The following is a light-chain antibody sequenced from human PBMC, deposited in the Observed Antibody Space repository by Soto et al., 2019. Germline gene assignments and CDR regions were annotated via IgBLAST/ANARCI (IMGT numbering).Light chain of an antibody. CDR2: DDI. V-gene: IGLV3-21*02. CDR3: QVWDSSSDHVV. CDR1: NIGSKS. Sequence: SYELTQPPSVSVAPGQTARITCGGNNIGSKSVHWYQQKPGQAPVLVVYDDIDRPSGIPERFSGSNSGNTATLTISRVEAGDEADYYCQVWDSSSDHVVFGVGTQLTVL. J-gene: IGLJ2*01.